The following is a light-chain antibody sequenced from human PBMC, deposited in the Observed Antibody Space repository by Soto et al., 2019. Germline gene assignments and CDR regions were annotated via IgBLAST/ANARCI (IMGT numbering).Light chain of an antibody. CDR1: SSDVGGYNY. CDR3: SSYTSSTTLV. J-gene: IGLJ2*01. V-gene: IGLV2-14*03. CDR2: DVS. Sequence: QSVLTQPASVSGSPGQSITISCTGTSSDVGGYNYVSWYQQHPGKAPKLMIYDVSYLPSGVSNRFSGSKSGNTASLTISGLQAEDAAYYYCSSYTSSTTLVFGGGTKLTVL.